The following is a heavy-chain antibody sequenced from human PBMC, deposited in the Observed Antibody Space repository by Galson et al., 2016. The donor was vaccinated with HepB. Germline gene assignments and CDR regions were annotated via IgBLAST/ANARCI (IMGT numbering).Heavy chain of an antibody. D-gene: IGHD5-18*01. CDR1: RFSFNSYS. V-gene: IGHV3-23*01. Sequence: SLRLSCAASRFSFNSYSMTWVRQAPGKGLEWVSGINGGGSNIYYADSVKGRFTISRDNSNNTLFLQLNSLTAQDTAVYYCAKVVGLWLRGVFDHWGQGSLVTVSS. CDR2: INGGGSNI. CDR3: AKVVGLWLRGVFDH. J-gene: IGHJ4*02.